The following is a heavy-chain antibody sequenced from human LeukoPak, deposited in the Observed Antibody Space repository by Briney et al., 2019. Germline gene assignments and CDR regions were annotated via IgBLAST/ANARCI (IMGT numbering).Heavy chain of an antibody. J-gene: IGHJ3*02. CDR3: ARALRLWGGNSGIAFDI. CDR2: IYNSGST. D-gene: IGHD4-23*01. CDR1: GGSFSSYY. V-gene: IGHV4-59*01. Sequence: WESLSLSCTVSGGSFSSYYWSWVRQAPGKGLEWIGYIYNSGSTNYNHSLKSRITITEDKSNNQYSLKLSTVTAEDTAVYYCARALRLWGGNSGIAFDIWGQGTMVTVSS.